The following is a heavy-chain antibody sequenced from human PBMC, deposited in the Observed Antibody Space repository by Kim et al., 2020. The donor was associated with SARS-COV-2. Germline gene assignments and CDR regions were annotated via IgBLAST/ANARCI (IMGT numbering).Heavy chain of an antibody. CDR2: ISSSSSYI. CDR3: ARGGYYGSGSPDAFDI. Sequence: GGSLRLSCAAPGFTFSSYSMNWVRQAPGKGLEWVSSISSSSSYIYYADSVKGRFTISRDNAKNSLYLQMNSLRAEDTAVYYCARGGYYGSGSPDAFDIWGQGTMVTVSS. V-gene: IGHV3-21*01. CDR1: GFTFSSYS. J-gene: IGHJ3*02. D-gene: IGHD3-10*01.